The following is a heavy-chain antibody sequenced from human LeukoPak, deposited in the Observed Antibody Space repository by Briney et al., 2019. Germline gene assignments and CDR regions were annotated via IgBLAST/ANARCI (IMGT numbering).Heavy chain of an antibody. CDR1: GGSISSSSYY. CDR2: IYYSGST. Sequence: SETLSLTCTVSGGSISSSSYYWGWIRQPPGKGLEWIGSIYYSGSTYYNPSLKSRVTISVDTSKNQFSLKLSSVTAADTAVYYCARVGYSYGKMDVWGKGTTVTVSS. D-gene: IGHD5-18*01. J-gene: IGHJ6*04. V-gene: IGHV4-39*01. CDR3: ARVGYSYGKMDV.